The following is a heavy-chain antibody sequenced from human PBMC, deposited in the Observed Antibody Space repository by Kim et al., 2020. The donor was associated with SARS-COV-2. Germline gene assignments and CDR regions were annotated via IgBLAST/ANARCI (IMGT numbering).Heavy chain of an antibody. CDR3: AKDLAGLLGPGYFDY. J-gene: IGHJ4*02. Sequence: DTVKGRFTNSRDNAKNSLYLKMNSLGAEDTALYYCAKDLAGLLGPGYFDYWGQGTLVTVSS. V-gene: IGHV3-9*01. D-gene: IGHD3-3*01.